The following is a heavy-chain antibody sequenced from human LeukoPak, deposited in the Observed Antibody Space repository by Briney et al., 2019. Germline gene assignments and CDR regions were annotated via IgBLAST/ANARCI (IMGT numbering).Heavy chain of an antibody. CDR2: ISSSSSYI. CDR3: VILSAHDAFDI. V-gene: IGHV3-21*01. J-gene: IGHJ3*02. CDR1: GFTFSNAW. Sequence: PGGSLRLSCAASGFTFSNAWMSWVRQAPGKGLEWVSSISSSSSYIYHADSLKGRFTISRDNAKNSLFLQMNSLRAEDTAVYYCVILSAHDAFDIWGQGTMVTVSS.